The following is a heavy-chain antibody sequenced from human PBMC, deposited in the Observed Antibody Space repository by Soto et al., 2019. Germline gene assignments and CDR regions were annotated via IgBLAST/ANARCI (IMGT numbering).Heavy chain of an antibody. CDR3: AKDRGDGNYYLGYQVDC. CDR1: GVTFTNSA. D-gene: IGHD2-15*01. J-gene: IGHJ4*02. Sequence: EVQLLETGGGLVQPGGSLRLSCAASGVTFTNSAMNWVRQASGKGLEWVSTIGGGGDSTYYADSVKGRFTVSRDNPKNTLYLHMNSVRVEDTAVYYCAKDRGDGNYYLGYQVDCGGQGALVTVSS. V-gene: IGHV3-23*01. CDR2: IGGGGDST.